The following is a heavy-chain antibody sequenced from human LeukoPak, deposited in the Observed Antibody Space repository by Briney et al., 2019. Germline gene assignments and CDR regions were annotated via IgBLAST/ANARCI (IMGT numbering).Heavy chain of an antibody. CDR1: GYSFTSYW. CDR3: ARSLFDYDILTGHDY. J-gene: IGHJ4*02. V-gene: IGHV5-51*01. D-gene: IGHD3-9*01. CDR2: IYPGDSDT. Sequence: GESLKISCKGSGYSFTSYWIGWVRHVPGKGLEYMGIIYPGDSDTRYSPSFQGQVTISADKSISTAYLQWSSLKASDTAVYYCARSLFDYDILTGHDYWGQGTLVTVSS.